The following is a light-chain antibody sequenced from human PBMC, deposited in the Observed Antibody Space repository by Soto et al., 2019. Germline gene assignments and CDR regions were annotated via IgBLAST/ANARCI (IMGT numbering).Light chain of an antibody. J-gene: IGLJ2*01. CDR3: AAWDDSLNGVL. Sequence: QSVLTQPPSASGTPGQRVTICCSGSSSNIGSNTVNWYQQLPGTAPKLLIYSNYQRPSGVPDRFSGSKSGTSASLAISGLQSEDEADYYCAAWDDSLNGVLFGGGTKLTVL. CDR1: SSNIGSNT. V-gene: IGLV1-44*01. CDR2: SNY.